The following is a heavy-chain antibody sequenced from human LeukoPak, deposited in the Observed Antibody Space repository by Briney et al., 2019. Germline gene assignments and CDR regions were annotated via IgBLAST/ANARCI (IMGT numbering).Heavy chain of an antibody. CDR2: ISYDGSNK. CDR3: ARDFGSGSPPGY. Sequence: GGSLRLSCAASGFTFSSYAMHWVRQAPGKGLEWVAVISYDGSNKYYADSVKGRFTVSRDNSKNTLYLQMNSLRAEDTAVYYYARDFGSGSPPGYWGQGTLVTVSS. CDR1: GFTFSSYA. V-gene: IGHV3-30*04. D-gene: IGHD1-26*01. J-gene: IGHJ4*02.